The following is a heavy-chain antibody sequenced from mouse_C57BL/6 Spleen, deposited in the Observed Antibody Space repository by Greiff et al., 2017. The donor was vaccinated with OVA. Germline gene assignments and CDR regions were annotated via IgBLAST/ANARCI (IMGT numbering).Heavy chain of an antibody. J-gene: IGHJ1*03. Sequence: EVKLMESGPGLAKPSQTLSLTCSVTGYSITSDYWNWIRKFPGNKLEYMGYISYSGSTYYNPSLKSRISITRDTSKNQYYLQLNSVTTEDTATYYCARSPFYGSSHWYFDVWGTGTTVTVSS. V-gene: IGHV3-8*01. CDR2: ISYSGST. CDR1: GYSITSDY. CDR3: ARSPFYGSSHWYFDV. D-gene: IGHD1-1*01.